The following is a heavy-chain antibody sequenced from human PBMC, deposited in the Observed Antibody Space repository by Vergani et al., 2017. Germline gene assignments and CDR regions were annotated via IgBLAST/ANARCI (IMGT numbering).Heavy chain of an antibody. Sequence: QVQLVESGGDLVKPGGSLRLSCAASGFTLSDYYMSWIRQAPGKGLEWVSYISGSGTIMYYTDSVKGRFTVSRDNAKNSLYLQMNSLRAEDTAAYYCARGRYDLDVWGQGTTVTVSS. J-gene: IGHJ6*02. V-gene: IGHV3-11*01. CDR3: ARGRYDLDV. CDR1: GFTLSDYY. CDR2: ISGSGTIM.